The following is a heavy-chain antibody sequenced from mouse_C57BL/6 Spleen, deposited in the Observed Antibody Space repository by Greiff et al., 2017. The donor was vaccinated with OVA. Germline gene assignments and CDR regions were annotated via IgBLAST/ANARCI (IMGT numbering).Heavy chain of an antibody. CDR1: GFSLSTFGMG. Sequence: QVTLKECGPGILQPSQTLSLTCSFSGFSLSTFGMGVGWIRQPSGKGLEWLAHIWWDDDKYYNPALKSRLTISKDTSKNQVFLKIANVDTADTATYYCARIDYGRYYYAMDYWGQGTSVTVSS. D-gene: IGHD1-1*01. V-gene: IGHV8-8*01. CDR3: ARIDYGRYYYAMDY. J-gene: IGHJ4*01. CDR2: IWWDDDK.